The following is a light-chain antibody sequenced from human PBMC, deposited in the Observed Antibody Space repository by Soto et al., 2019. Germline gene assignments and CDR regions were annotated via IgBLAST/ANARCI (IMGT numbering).Light chain of an antibody. CDR3: HQYHTSPLM. V-gene: IGKV3-20*01. CDR2: GAS. CDR1: QSVRSNY. Sequence: EIVLTQSPGTLSLSPGETATLACRASQSVRSNYLAWYQQKPGQAPRLLIYGASTRATGIPDKFSGSGSGTDFTLTISRLDPEDLAEYYCHQYHTSPLMFGQGTKVEI. J-gene: IGKJ1*01.